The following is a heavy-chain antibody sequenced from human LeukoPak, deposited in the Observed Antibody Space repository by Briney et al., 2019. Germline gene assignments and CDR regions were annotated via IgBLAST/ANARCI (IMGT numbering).Heavy chain of an antibody. Sequence: SETLSLTCTVSGGSVSSGSYYWSWIRQPPGKGLEWIGYIYYSGTTNYNPSLTSRVTISVDTSKNQFSLKLSSVTAADTAVYYCARHFPRSGWDFWGQGTLVTVSS. CDR1: GGSVSSGSYY. J-gene: IGHJ4*02. CDR3: ARHFPRSGWDF. CDR2: IYYSGTT. V-gene: IGHV4-61*01. D-gene: IGHD6-19*01.